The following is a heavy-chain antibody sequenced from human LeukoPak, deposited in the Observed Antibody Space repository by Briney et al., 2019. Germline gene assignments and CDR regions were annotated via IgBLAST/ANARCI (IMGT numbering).Heavy chain of an antibody. Sequence: ASVKISCKASGYTFTSYGISWVRQAPGQGLEWMGWISPYNGNTNYARKFQARVTMTTDTSTSTAYMELRSLRSDDTAVYYCAGSSGWGAHLYYYYGMDVWGQGTTVTVSS. CDR1: GYTFTSYG. CDR2: ISPYNGNT. CDR3: AGSSGWGAHLYYYYGMDV. J-gene: IGHJ6*02. V-gene: IGHV1-18*01. D-gene: IGHD6-19*01.